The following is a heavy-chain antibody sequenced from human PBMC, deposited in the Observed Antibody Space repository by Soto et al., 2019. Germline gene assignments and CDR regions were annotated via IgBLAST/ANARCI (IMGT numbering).Heavy chain of an antibody. D-gene: IGHD3-22*01. CDR3: ARDQLYYNDISGRPLNAFDV. CDR1: RFTFSSFG. CDR2: ISYDGSYK. V-gene: IGHV3-30*03. J-gene: IGHJ3*01. Sequence: GGSLRLSCAASRFTFSSFGMHWVRQAPGKGLEWVAFISYDGSYKYYADSVKGRFTISRDNSKNTLYLQMNSLRAEDTAVYYCARDQLYYNDISGRPLNAFDVWGQGTMVTVSS.